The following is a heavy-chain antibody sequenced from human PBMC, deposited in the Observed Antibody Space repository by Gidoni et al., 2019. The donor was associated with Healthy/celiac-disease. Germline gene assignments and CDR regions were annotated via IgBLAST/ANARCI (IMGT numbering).Heavy chain of an antibody. CDR2: ISAYNGNT. V-gene: IGHV1-18*01. Sequence: QVQLVQSGAEVKKPGASVKVSCKASAYTFTSYGISWVRQAPGQGLEWMGWISAYNGNTNYAQKLQGRVTMTTDTSTSTAYMELRSLRSDDTAVYYCARAVFEITFGGVIATDFDYWGQGTLVTVSS. D-gene: IGHD3-16*02. J-gene: IGHJ4*02. CDR1: AYTFTSYG. CDR3: ARAVFEITFGGVIATDFDY.